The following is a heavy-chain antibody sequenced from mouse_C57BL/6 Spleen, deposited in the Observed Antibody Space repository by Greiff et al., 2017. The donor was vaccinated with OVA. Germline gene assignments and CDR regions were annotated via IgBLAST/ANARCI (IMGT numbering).Heavy chain of an antibody. CDR1: GYTFTSYW. J-gene: IGHJ4*01. CDR3: ARNRAMDY. V-gene: IGHV1-59*01. Sequence: QVQLQQPGAELVRPGTSVKLSCKASGYTFTSYWMHWVKHRPGQGLEWIGVIDPSDSYTNYNQKFKGKATFTVDTSSSTAYMQLSSLTSEDSAVYYCARNRAMDYWGQGTSVTVSS. D-gene: IGHD2-14*01. CDR2: IDPSDSYT.